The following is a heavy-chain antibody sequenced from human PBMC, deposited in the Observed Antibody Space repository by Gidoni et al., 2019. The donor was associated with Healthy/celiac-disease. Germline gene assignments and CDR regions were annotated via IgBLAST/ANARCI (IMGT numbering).Heavy chain of an antibody. D-gene: IGHD3-22*01. V-gene: IGHV2-5*02. Sequence: QITLKESGPTLVKPTQTLPLTCTFPGFSLSPSGVGVGWIRHPPGTALEWLELMYWDDDKRYSPSLKSRLTITKDTSKNQVVLTMTNMDPVDTATYYCAHMSRFPYDSSGYHYWGQGTLVTVSS. CDR1: GFSLSPSGVG. J-gene: IGHJ4*02. CDR2: MYWDDDK. CDR3: AHMSRFPYDSSGYHY.